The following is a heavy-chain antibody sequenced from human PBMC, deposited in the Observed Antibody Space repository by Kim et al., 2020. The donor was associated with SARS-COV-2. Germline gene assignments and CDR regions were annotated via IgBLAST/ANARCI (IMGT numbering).Heavy chain of an antibody. CDR1: GFTFDDYG. D-gene: IGHD3-22*01. J-gene: IGHJ4*02. CDR2: INWNGGST. V-gene: IGHV3-20*04. Sequence: GGSLRLSCAASGFTFDDYGMSWVRQAPGKGLEWVSGINWNGGSTGYADSVKGRFTISRDNAKNSLYLQMNSLRAEDTALYYCARVGYDSSGYYQGDFDYWGQGTLVTVSS. CDR3: ARVGYDSSGYYQGDFDY.